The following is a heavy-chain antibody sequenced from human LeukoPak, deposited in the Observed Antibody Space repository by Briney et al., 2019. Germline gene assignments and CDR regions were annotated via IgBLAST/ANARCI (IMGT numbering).Heavy chain of an antibody. D-gene: IGHD1-26*01. CDR1: GGSFSGYY. J-gene: IGHJ5*02. CDR3: ASSPYHTTDA. CDR2: INHSGST. V-gene: IGHV4-34*01. Sequence: SETLSLTCAVYGGSFSGYYWSWIRQPPGKGLEWIGEINHSGSTNYNPSLKSRVTISVDTSKNQFSLKLSSVTAADTAVYYCASSPYHTTDAWGQGTLVTVSS.